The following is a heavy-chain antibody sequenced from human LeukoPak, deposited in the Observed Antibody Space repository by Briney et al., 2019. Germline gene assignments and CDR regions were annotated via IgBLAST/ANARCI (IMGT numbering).Heavy chain of an antibody. CDR2: IYYSGST. CDR1: DGSISFYY. D-gene: IGHD3-22*01. CDR3: ASPYDSSAYYSLRY. V-gene: IGHV4-59*08. Sequence: SETLSLTCTISDGSISFYYWSWIRQPPGKGLEWIGYIYYSGSTNYNPSLKSRVTISVDTSKNQFSLKLSSVTAADTAVYYCASPYDSSAYYSLRYWGQGTLVTVSS. J-gene: IGHJ4*02.